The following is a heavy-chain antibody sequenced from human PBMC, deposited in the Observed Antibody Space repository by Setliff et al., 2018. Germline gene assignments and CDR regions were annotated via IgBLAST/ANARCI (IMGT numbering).Heavy chain of an antibody. CDR1: GDSFSNYA. CDR2: IIPMFGTP. Sequence: SVKVSCKASGDSFSNYAISWVRQAPGQGLEWMGGIIPMFGTPAYTQKFQDRVTITTDESTSTAYMELNSLTSEGTAVYYCARSPAVLGIVYLDPWGQGTLVTVSS. CDR3: ARSPAVLGIVYLDP. D-gene: IGHD2-15*01. V-gene: IGHV1-69*05. J-gene: IGHJ5*02.